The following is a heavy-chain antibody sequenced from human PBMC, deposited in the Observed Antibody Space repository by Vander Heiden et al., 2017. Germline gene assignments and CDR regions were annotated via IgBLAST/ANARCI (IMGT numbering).Heavy chain of an antibody. D-gene: IGHD3-9*01. CDR2: ISWNSGRI. CDR3: AKEKYYDILTGPIDY. V-gene: IGHV3-9*01. CDR1: GFTFDDYA. J-gene: IGHJ4*02. Sequence: EVQLVASGGGLVQPGRSLRLSCAAPGFTFDDYAMHWVRQAPGKGLEWVSGISWNSGRIGYADSVKGRFTISRDNAKNSLYLQMNSLRAEDTALYYCAKEKYYDILTGPIDYWGQGTLVTVSS.